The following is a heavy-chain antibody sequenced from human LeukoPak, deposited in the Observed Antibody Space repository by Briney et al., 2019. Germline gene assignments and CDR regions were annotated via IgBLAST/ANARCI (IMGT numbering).Heavy chain of an antibody. CDR1: GYTFTNFG. CDR3: ARDKDEDYDTSGMFQY. V-gene: IGHV1-18*01. Sequence: GSVKVSCKASGYTFTNFGICWVRQAPGPRREWMCWISAYKGNTNYAQNVQDRVTLTTDTSTTTAYMELRSLKSDDTAVYYCARDKDEDYDTSGMFQYWGQGTLVTVSS. D-gene: IGHD3-22*01. CDR2: ISAYKGNT. J-gene: IGHJ1*01.